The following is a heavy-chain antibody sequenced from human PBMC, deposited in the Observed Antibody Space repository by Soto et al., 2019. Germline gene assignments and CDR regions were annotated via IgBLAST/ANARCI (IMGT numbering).Heavy chain of an antibody. CDR2: INAGNGNT. CDR1: GYTFTSYA. V-gene: IGHV1-3*01. J-gene: IGHJ3*02. Sequence: ASVKVSCKASGYTFTSYAMHWVRQAPGQRLEWMGWINAGNGNTKYSQKFQDRVTITRDTSASTAYMELSSLRSEDTAVYYCARGVVVVAAIGAFDIWGQGTMVTVSS. CDR3: ARGVVVVAAIGAFDI. D-gene: IGHD2-15*01.